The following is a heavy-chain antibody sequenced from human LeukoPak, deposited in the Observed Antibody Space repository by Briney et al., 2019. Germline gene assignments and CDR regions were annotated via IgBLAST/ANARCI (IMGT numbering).Heavy chain of an antibody. CDR1: GGSFSGYY. Sequence: SETLSLTCAVYGGSFSGYYWSWIRQPPGKGLEWIGEINHSGSTNYNPSLKSRVTISVDTSKNQFSLNLNSMTAADTAVYFCARGRGIAVNLDSWGQGTLVTVSS. V-gene: IGHV4-34*01. D-gene: IGHD6-19*01. J-gene: IGHJ5*01. CDR3: ARGRGIAVNLDS. CDR2: INHSGST.